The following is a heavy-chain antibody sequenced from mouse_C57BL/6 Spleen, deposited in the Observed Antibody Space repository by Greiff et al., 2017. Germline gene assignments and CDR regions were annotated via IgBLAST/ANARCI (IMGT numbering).Heavy chain of an antibody. CDR1: GYTFTSYG. CDR3: AKRGNYAMDY. V-gene: IGHV1-81*01. Sequence: VKLMESGAELARPGASVKLSCKASGYTFTSYGISWVKQRTGQGLEWIGEIYPRSGNTYYNEKFKGKATLTADKSSSTAYMELRRLTSEDSAVYFCAKRGNYAMDYWGQGTSVTVSS. CDR2: IYPRSGNT. J-gene: IGHJ4*01.